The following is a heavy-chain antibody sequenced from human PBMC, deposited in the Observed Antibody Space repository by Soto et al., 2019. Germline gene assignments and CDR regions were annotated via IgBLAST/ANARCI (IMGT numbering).Heavy chain of an antibody. D-gene: IGHD1-1*01. Sequence: QVHLVQSGAEVKKPGASVKVSCKGSGYGCTTYGITWVRQAPGQGLAWMAWISAHNGNTNYAQKLQGRVTVTRDTSTSTAYMELRSLRSDDTAVYYCARGRYGDYWGQGALVTVSS. CDR1: GYGCTTYG. V-gene: IGHV1-18*01. CDR2: ISAHNGNT. CDR3: ARGRYGDY. J-gene: IGHJ4*02.